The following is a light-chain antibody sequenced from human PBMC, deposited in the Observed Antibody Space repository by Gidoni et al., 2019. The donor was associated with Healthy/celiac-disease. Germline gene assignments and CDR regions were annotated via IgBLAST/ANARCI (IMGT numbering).Light chain of an antibody. V-gene: IGKV3-15*01. CDR3: QQYNNWPLT. J-gene: IGKJ4*01. CDR1: QSFSSN. CDR2: GAS. Sequence: EIVMKQSPATLSVSPGERATLSCRSSQSFSSNLAWYQQKPGQAPRLLIYGASTRATGIPARFSGSGSGTEFTLTISSLQSEDFAVYYCQQYNNWPLTFGGGTKVEIK.